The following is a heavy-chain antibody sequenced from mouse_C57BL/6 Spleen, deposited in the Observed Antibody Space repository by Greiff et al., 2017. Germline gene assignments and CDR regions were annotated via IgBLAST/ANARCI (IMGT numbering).Heavy chain of an antibody. CDR2: ISSGSSTI. CDR3: ARKEYDYEDYFDY. Sequence: EVKLMESGGGLVKPGGSLKLSCAASGFTFSDYGMHWVRQAPEKGLEWVAYISSGSSTIYYADTVKGRFTISRDNAKNTLFLQMTSLRSEDTAMYYCARKEYDYEDYFDYWGQGTTLTVSS. CDR1: GFTFSDYG. V-gene: IGHV5-17*01. D-gene: IGHD2-4*01. J-gene: IGHJ2*01.